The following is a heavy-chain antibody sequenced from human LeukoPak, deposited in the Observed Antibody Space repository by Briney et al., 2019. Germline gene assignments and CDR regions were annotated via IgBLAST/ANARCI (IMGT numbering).Heavy chain of an antibody. Sequence: ESGPTLAKPPQTLTLTCTFSGFTFPSGGGGGGWIRQPPGKALKWLALICLNDDKRYSPTLKGRLTITPDTSQNQVVLKMTNMDPVDTATYYCAHVYGSGSFDIWGQGTMVTVSA. J-gene: IGHJ3*02. CDR3: AHVYGSGSFDI. CDR2: ICLNDDK. D-gene: IGHD3-10*01. V-gene: IGHV2-5*01. CDR1: GFTFPSGGGG.